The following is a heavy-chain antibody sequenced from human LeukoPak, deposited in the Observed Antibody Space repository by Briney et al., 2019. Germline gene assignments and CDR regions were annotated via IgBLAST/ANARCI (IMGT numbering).Heavy chain of an antibody. D-gene: IGHD2-2*01. Sequence: PGGSLRLSCAASGFTFSSYAMSWVRQAPGKGLEWVSAISGSGGSTYYADSVKGRFTISRDNSKNTLYLQMNSLRAEDTAVYYCAKVGDCSSTSCHPLGWFDPWGQGTLVTVSS. CDR2: ISGSGGST. J-gene: IGHJ5*02. V-gene: IGHV3-23*01. CDR1: GFTFSSYA. CDR3: AKVGDCSSTSCHPLGWFDP.